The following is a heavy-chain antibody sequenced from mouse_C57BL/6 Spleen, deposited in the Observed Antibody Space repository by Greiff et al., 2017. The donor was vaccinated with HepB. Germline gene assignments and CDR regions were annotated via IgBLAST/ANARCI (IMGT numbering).Heavy chain of an antibody. V-gene: IGHV3-5*01. CDR1: GISITTGNYR. J-gene: IGHJ1*03. Sequence: EVKLVESGPGLVKPSQTVFLTCTVTGISITTGNYRWSWIRQFPGNKLEWIGYIYYSGTITYNPSLTSRTTITRDTPKNQFFLEMNSLTAEDTATYYCARETLRYGSDWYFDVWGTGTTVTVSS. CDR2: IYYSGTI. CDR3: ARETLRYGSDWYFDV. D-gene: IGHD1-1*01.